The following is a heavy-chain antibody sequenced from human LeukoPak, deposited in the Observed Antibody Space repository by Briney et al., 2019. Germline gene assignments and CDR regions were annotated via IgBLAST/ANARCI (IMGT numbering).Heavy chain of an antibody. J-gene: IGHJ6*03. V-gene: IGHV1-69*06. D-gene: IGHD3-3*01. Sequence: SVKVSCKASGGTFSSYAISWVRQAPGQGLEWMGGIIPIFGTANYAQKFQGRVTITADKSTSTAYMELRSLRSDDTAVYYCARDGGRFLEWLFTYYYYMDVWGNGTTATVSS. CDR3: ARDGGRFLEWLFTYYYYMDV. CDR2: IIPIFGTA. CDR1: GGTFSSYA.